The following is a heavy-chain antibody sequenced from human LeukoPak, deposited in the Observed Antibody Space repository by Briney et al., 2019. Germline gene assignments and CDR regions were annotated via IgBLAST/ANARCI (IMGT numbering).Heavy chain of an antibody. J-gene: IGHJ4*02. D-gene: IGHD4-11*01. CDR2: IWNDGSNE. CDR3: AKDAQRGFDYSNSLEY. Sequence: GGSLSLSCAPSGFTFSHYGMHWVRQAPGKGVAWVAGIWNDGSNEYYADSVKGRFTISRDNFKNTVSLQMNSLRAEDTAVYYCAKDAQRGFDYSNSLEYWGQGTLVTVSS. CDR1: GFTFSHYG. V-gene: IGHV3-33*06.